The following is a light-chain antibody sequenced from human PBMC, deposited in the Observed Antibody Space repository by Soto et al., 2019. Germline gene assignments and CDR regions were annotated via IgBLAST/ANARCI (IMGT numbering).Light chain of an antibody. V-gene: IGKV3-20*01. CDR1: QSVSSNY. J-gene: IGKJ1*01. CDR2: DVS. CDR3: QQYGSSGT. Sequence: IVLTHSPATLSLSPVERASLSFMASQSVSSNYLAWYQQKSGQAPSLLIYDVSRRATGIPDRFSGSGSGTDFTLTISRLEPEDFAVYYCQQYGSSGTFGQGTKVDIK.